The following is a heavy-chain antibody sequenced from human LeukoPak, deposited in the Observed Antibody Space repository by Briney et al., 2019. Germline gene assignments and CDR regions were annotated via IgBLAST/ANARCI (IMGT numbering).Heavy chain of an antibody. CDR3: ARGIEIRVSGWYYFDY. Sequence: SETLCLTCTVSGGSISSYGYYWGWIRPPPGKGLEWFGSIYYSGSTYYNPSLKSRVTLSVDTSKNQFSLKLMSVTAADTALYYVARGIEIRVSGWYYFDYWGQGTLVIVSS. CDR2: IYYSGST. J-gene: IGHJ4*02. V-gene: IGHV4-39*01. CDR1: GGSISSYGYY. D-gene: IGHD6-19*01.